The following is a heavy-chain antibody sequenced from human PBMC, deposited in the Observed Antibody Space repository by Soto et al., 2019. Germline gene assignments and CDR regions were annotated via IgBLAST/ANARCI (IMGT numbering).Heavy chain of an antibody. Sequence: EVQLLESGGGFVQPGGSLRLSCAASGFIFSNYAMTWVRQAPGKGLEWVSAITSTGSSTYYADSVKGRSTISRDNSKNTLYLQINSLTAEDTAVYYCAKGAEGYVVSSLDYWGQGTLVTVSS. CDR1: GFIFSNYA. V-gene: IGHV3-23*01. CDR3: AKGAEGYVVSSLDY. J-gene: IGHJ4*02. D-gene: IGHD5-12*01. CDR2: ITSTGSST.